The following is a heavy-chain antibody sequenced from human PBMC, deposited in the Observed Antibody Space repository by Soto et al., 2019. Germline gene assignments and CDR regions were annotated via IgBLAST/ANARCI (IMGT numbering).Heavy chain of an antibody. D-gene: IGHD5-18*01. Sequence: SVKVSCKASGFTFTSSAVQWVRQARGQRLEWIGWIVVGSGNTNYAQKFQERVTITRDMSTSTAYMELSSLRSEDTAVYYCAAGDTAMTYYYYGMDVWGQGTTVTVSS. CDR3: AAGDTAMTYYYYGMDV. J-gene: IGHJ6*02. CDR1: GFTFTSSA. V-gene: IGHV1-58*01. CDR2: IVVGSGNT.